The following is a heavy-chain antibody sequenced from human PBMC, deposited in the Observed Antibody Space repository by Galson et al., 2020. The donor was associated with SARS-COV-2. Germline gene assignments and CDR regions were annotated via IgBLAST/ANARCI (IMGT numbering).Heavy chain of an antibody. V-gene: IGHV3-30*04. CDR3: ARQLVLLYYGMDV. Sequence: GGSLRLSCAASGFTFSSYAMHWVRQAPGKGLEWVAVISYDGSNKYYADSVKGRFTISRDNSKNTLYLQMNSLRAEDTAVYYCARQLVLLYYGMDVWGQGTTVTVSS. CDR1: GFTFSSYA. J-gene: IGHJ6*02. D-gene: IGHD6-13*01. CDR2: ISYDGSNK.